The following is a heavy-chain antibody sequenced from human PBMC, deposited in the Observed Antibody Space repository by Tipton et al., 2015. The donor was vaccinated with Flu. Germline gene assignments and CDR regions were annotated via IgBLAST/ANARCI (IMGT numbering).Heavy chain of an antibody. V-gene: IGHV3-23*01. D-gene: IGHD5-24*01. CDR2: ISGSGGST. J-gene: IGHJ4*02. Sequence: SLRLSCAASGFTFSSYAMSWVRQAPGKGLEWVSAISGSGGSTYYADSVKGRFTISRDNSKNTLYLQMNSLRAEDTAVYYCAAADKLESRDGYNLFGPADYWGQGTLVTVSS. CDR1: GFTFSSYA. CDR3: AAADKLESRDGYNLFGPADY.